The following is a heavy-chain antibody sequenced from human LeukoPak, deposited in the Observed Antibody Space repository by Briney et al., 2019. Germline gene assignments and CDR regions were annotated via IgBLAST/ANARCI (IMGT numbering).Heavy chain of an antibody. D-gene: IGHD3-3*01. CDR1: GGTFSSYA. Sequence: SVKVSCKASGGTFSSYAISWVRQAPGQGLEWMGGIIPIFGTANYAQKFQGRVTITADESTSTAYMELSSLRSEDTAVYYCARAPYDFWSGYYMIDWGQGTLVTVSS. CDR3: ARAPYDFWSGYYMID. CDR2: IIPIFGTA. V-gene: IGHV1-69*13. J-gene: IGHJ4*02.